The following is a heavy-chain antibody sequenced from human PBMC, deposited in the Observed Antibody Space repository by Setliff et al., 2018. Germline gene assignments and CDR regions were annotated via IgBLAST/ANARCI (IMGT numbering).Heavy chain of an antibody. CDR2: IHHSGKA. CDR3: AREGNPLKYDY. J-gene: IGHJ4*02. V-gene: IGHV4-38-2*02. CDR1: GFSISSGYY. Sequence: PSETLSLTCAVSGFSISSGYYWGWIRQPPGKGLEWIVNIHHSGKAYYNPSLKSRVTISVDTSKNQFSLKLSSVTAADTAVYYCAREGNPLKYDYWGQGTLVTVSS. D-gene: IGHD1-1*01.